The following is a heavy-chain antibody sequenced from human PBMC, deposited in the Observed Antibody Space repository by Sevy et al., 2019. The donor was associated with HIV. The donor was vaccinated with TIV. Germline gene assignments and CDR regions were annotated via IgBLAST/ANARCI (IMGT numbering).Heavy chain of an antibody. J-gene: IGHJ6*02. CDR3: TFSSDYYKYGWDV. CDR2: MRSKANTFAT. CDR1: GFTFSDAA. D-gene: IGHD6-6*01. Sequence: GGSLRLSCAASGFTFSDAAMHWVRQASGKGLEWLGRMRSKANTFATAYAAPAKGRFTISRDDSKNTVYLHMSSLRTEDTAIYYCTFSSDYYKYGWDVWGQGTTVTVSS. V-gene: IGHV3-73*01.